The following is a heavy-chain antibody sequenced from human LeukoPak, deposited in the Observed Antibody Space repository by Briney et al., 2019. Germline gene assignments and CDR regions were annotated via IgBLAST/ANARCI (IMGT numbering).Heavy chain of an antibody. J-gene: IGHJ2*01. CDR1: GYTFTGYY. CDR2: INPNSGGT. V-gene: IGHV1-2*02. Sequence: ASVKVSCKASGYTFTGYYMHWVRQAPGQGLEWMGWINPNSGGTNYAQKLQGRVTMTTDTSTSTAYMELRSLRSDDTAVYYCARADSSSWYFDLWGRGTLVTVSS. CDR3: ARADSSSWYFDL. D-gene: IGHD6-13*01.